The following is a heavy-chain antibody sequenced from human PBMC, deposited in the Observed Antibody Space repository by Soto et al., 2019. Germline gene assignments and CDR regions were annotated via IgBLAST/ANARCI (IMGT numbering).Heavy chain of an antibody. CDR1: GGSISSSSYY. V-gene: IGHV4-39*01. J-gene: IGHJ4*02. Sequence: SETLSLTCTVSGGSISSSSYYWGWIRQPPGKGLEWIGSIYYSGSTYYNPSLKSRVTISVDTSKNQFSLKLKSVTAADTAVYFCARGITTIQAVQGDAPDNCYFDSWGLGTLVTVYS. CDR3: ARGITTIQAVQGDAPDNCYFDS. D-gene: IGHD3-22*01. CDR2: IYYSGST.